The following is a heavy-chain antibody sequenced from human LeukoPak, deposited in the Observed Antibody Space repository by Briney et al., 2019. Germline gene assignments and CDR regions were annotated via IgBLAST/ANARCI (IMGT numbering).Heavy chain of an antibody. CDR3: AKATKAVVVDNFFDY. CDR2: ISANGGGT. CDR1: GFTFSSFA. V-gene: IGHV3-23*01. Sequence: PGGSLRLSCAASGFTFSSFAMRWVRQGPGKGLEWVSGISANGGGTYYANSVKGRFTISRDNSKNTLHLQMNSLRAEDTAVYYCAKATKAVVVDNFFDYWGQGTLVTVSS. J-gene: IGHJ4*02. D-gene: IGHD2-15*01.